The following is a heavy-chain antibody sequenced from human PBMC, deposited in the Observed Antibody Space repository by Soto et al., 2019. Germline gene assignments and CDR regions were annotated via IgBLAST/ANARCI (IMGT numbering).Heavy chain of an antibody. D-gene: IGHD2-2*01. CDR3: AKEPDIVVVPAATGVDY. Sequence: VGSLRLSCAASGFTFSSYAMSWVRQAPGKGLEWVSAISGSGGSTYYADSVKGRFTISRDNSKNTLYLQMNSLRAEDTAVYYCAKEPDIVVVPAATGVDYWGQGTLVTVSS. V-gene: IGHV3-23*01. CDR1: GFTFSSYA. CDR2: ISGSGGST. J-gene: IGHJ4*02.